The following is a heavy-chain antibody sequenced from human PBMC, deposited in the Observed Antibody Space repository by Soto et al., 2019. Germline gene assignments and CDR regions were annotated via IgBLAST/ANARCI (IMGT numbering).Heavy chain of an antibody. Sequence: QVHVVESGGGVVQPGRTLRLSCVTSGFIFNSCDMHWVRQAPGKGLEWVAVVSFDGNKQYYVDSVKGRFTVSRDNSKNTVYLQMESLRPDDTAVYYCAKAVGAQHGYDFCFDHWGQGTLVTVSS. D-gene: IGHD1-1*01. V-gene: IGHV3-30*18. J-gene: IGHJ4*02. CDR3: AKAVGAQHGYDFCFDH. CDR2: VSFDGNKQ. CDR1: GFIFNSCD.